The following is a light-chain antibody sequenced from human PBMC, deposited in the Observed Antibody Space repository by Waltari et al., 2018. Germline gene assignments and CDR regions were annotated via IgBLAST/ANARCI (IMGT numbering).Light chain of an antibody. V-gene: IGLV1-47*01. CDR2: GNN. CDR3: ATWDDSMGGLWV. CDR1: SSNLGSNS. J-gene: IGLJ3*02. Sequence: QSVLTQPPSASGTPGPRLTLSCSGSSSNLGSNSVHCFQQLPGTAPKLLIYGNNPRPSGVPDRFSGSKSGTSASLAISGLRSDDEADYYCATWDDSMGGLWVFGGGTKLTVL.